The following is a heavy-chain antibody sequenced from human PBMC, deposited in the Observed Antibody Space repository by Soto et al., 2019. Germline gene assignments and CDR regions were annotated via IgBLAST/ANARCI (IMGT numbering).Heavy chain of an antibody. CDR3: ARRSAGNQADH. J-gene: IGHJ4*02. V-gene: IGHV2-5*02. Sequence: GSGPTLVNPTQTLTLTCAFSGFSLSTTGMGVGWIRQPPGKALEWLALIYWDDDKRYSPSLESRLTITKDTSKNQVVLMMTNMDPVDTGTYFCARRSAGNQADHWGQGTPVTVSS. CDR2: IYWDDDK. CDR1: GFSLSTTGMG.